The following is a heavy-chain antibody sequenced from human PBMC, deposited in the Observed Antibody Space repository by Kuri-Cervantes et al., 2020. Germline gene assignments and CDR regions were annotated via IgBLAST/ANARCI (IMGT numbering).Heavy chain of an antibody. D-gene: IGHD3-16*01. Sequence: GSLRLSCTVSGGSISPYYWTWIRQPPGKGLEWIGYIFYTGSTNYNASLKSRVTISVDTSKNQFSLKLRSVTAADTAVYYCARGSRGRGYYYMDVWGKGTTVTVSS. CDR1: GGSISPYY. CDR2: IFYTGST. CDR3: ARGSRGRGYYYMDV. V-gene: IGHV4-59*12. J-gene: IGHJ6*03.